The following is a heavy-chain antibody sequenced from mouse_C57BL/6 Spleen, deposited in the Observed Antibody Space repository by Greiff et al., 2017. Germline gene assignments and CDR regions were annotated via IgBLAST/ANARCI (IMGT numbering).Heavy chain of an antibody. CDR2: ISSGSSTI. V-gene: IGHV5-17*01. J-gene: IGHJ2*01. CDR3: ARHWVDY. D-gene: IGHD4-1*01. Sequence: EVQLMESGGGLVKPGGSLKPSCAASGFTFSDYGMHWVRQAPEKGLEWVAYISSGSSTIYYADTVKGRFTIARDNAKNTLFLQMTSLRSEDTAMYYCARHWVDYWGQGTTLTVSS. CDR1: GFTFSDYG.